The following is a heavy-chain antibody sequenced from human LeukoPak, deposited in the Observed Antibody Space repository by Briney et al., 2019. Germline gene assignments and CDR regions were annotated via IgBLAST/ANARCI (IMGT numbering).Heavy chain of an antibody. CDR2: VWYDGSNI. CDR3: ARGGYSGTYYFDY. D-gene: IGHD1-26*01. J-gene: IGHJ4*02. CDR1: GFTFSTYG. V-gene: IGHV3-33*01. Sequence: PGGSLRLSCAASGFTFSTYGMHWVRQAPGKGLEWVAVVWYDGSNIHCVDSVKGRFTISRENSESTLYLQMNSLTAEDTAVYYCARGGYSGTYYFDYWGQGALVTVPS.